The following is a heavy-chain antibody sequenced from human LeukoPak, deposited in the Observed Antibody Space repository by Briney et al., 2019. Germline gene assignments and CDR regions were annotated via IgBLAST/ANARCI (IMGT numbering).Heavy chain of an antibody. D-gene: IGHD6-13*01. CDR1: GGSISSYY. V-gene: IGHV4-4*07. CDR3: ARGKGSSWSDAFDI. Sequence: SETLSLTCTVSGGSISSYYWSWIRQPAGKGLEWIGRIYTSGSTTYNPSLKSRVTMSVDTSKNQFSLKLSSVTAADTAVYYCARGKGSSWSDAFDIWGQGTMVTVSS. J-gene: IGHJ3*02. CDR2: IYTSGST.